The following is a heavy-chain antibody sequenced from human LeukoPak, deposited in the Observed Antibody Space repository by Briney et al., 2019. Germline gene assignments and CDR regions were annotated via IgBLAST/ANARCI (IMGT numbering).Heavy chain of an antibody. CDR2: ISGSGGTT. CDR1: GITLSNYG. CDR3: AKRGVVIRVILVGFHKEAYYFDS. D-gene: IGHD3-22*01. J-gene: IGHJ4*02. Sequence: GGSLRLSCAVSGITLSNYGMSWVRHAPGKGLEWVAGISGSGGTTNYADSVKGRFTISRDNPKNTLFLHMNSLRAEDTAVYFCAKRGVVIRVILVGFHKEAYYFDSWGQGALVTVSS. V-gene: IGHV3-23*01.